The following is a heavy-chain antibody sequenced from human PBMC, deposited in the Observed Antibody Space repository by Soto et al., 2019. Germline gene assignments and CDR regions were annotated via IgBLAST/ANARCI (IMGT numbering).Heavy chain of an antibody. CDR1: GFTFGSYW. J-gene: IGHJ4*02. D-gene: IGHD3-10*01. CDR2: INGDGGRT. Sequence: EVQLVESGGGSVQTGGSLRISCAASGFTFGSYWMDWVRQAPGKGLVWVSRINGDGGRTTYADSVKGRFTSSRDNAHNTLYLQMDSLTADDTAVYYCSRETLWFGESPKSGGQGTLVTVSS. V-gene: IGHV3-74*01. CDR3: SRETLWFGESPKS.